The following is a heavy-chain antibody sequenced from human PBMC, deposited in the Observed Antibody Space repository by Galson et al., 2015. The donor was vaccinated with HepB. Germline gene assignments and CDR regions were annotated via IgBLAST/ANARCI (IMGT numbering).Heavy chain of an antibody. CDR2: ISAYDGNT. J-gene: IGHJ3*02. Sequence: SVKVSCKASGYTFTSYGISWVRQAPGQGLEWMGWISAYDGNTNYAQKLQGRVTMTTDTSTSTAYMELRSLRSDDTAVYYCARDRATWDAFDIWGQGTMVTVSS. CDR1: GYTFTSYG. CDR3: ARDRATWDAFDI. D-gene: IGHD1-26*01. V-gene: IGHV1-18*04.